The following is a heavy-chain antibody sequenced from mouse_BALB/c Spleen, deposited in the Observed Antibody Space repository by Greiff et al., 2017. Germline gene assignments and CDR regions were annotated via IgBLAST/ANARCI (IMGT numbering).Heavy chain of an antibody. J-gene: IGHJ4*01. CDR1: GDSITSGY. CDR2: ISYSGST. CDR3: ARYPRICVPYYYAMDH. Sequence: EVQLQQSGPRLVKPSQTLSLTCSVTGDSITSGYWNWIRKFPGNKLEYMGYISYSGSTYYNPSLKSRISITRDTSKTQYYLLLNSVTTEDTATYYCARYPRICVPYYYAMDHGCRETSVSVS. V-gene: IGHV3-8*02. D-gene: IGHD6-1*01.